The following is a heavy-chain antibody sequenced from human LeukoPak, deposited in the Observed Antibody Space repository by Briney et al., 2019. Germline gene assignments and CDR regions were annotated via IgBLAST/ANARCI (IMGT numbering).Heavy chain of an antibody. Sequence: ASVKVSCKVSGYTLTELSMHWVRQAPGKGLEWMGGFDPEDGETIYAQKFQGRVTMTRNTSISTAYMELSSLRSEDTAVYYCATTVGYCSSTSCYAGVGYWGQGTLVTVSS. CDR1: GYTLTELS. CDR3: ATTVGYCSSTSCYAGVGY. D-gene: IGHD2-2*03. J-gene: IGHJ4*02. V-gene: IGHV1-24*01. CDR2: FDPEDGET.